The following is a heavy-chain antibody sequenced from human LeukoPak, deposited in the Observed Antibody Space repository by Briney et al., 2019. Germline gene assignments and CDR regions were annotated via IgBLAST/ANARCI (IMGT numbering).Heavy chain of an antibody. J-gene: IGHJ4*02. D-gene: IGHD5-18*01. Sequence: GGSLRLSCAASGFTFSSYGMHWVRQAPGKGLEWVAFIRYDGSNKYYADSVKGRFTISRDNSKNTLYLQMNSLRAEDTAVYYCAKDRRIQLWPRGCDYWGQGTLVTVSS. CDR1: GFTFSSYG. CDR3: AKDRRIQLWPRGCDY. CDR2: IRYDGSNK. V-gene: IGHV3-30*02.